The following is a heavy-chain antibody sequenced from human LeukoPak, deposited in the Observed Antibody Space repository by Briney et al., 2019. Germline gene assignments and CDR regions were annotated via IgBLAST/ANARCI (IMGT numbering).Heavy chain of an antibody. D-gene: IGHD2-21*02. J-gene: IGHJ4*02. V-gene: IGHV3-23*01. Sequence: GGSLRLSCAASGFTFSTYAMSWVRQAPGKGLEWVSAISGSGGTTYYADSVKGRFTISSDNSKDTLYLKMNSLRAEDTAVYYCAKDVVVTAHRALDYWGQGTLVTVSS. CDR2: ISGSGGTT. CDR3: AKDVVVTAHRALDY. CDR1: GFTFSTYA.